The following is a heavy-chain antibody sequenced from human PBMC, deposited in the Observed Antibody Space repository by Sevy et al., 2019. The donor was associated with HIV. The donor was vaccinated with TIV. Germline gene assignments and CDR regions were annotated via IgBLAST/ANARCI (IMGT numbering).Heavy chain of an antibody. CDR2: IYYTGRP. J-gene: IGHJ3*02. CDR1: GGSISSSSHY. V-gene: IGHV4-39*01. D-gene: IGHD2-21*02. Sequence: SETLSLTCTVSGGSISSSSHYWGWIRQPPGKALEWMGSIYYTGRPNYNPSVKSRVTISVDRSQNQFSLRLTSVTATDTAVYYCTRFSKHLLLMVTPTPRWGFDIWGRGTKVTVSS. CDR3: TRFSKHLLLMVTPTPRWGFDI.